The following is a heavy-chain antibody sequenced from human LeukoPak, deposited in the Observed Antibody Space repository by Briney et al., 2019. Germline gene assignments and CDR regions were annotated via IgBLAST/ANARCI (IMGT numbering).Heavy chain of an antibody. J-gene: IGHJ4*02. D-gene: IGHD5-18*01. CDR2: LSSNAAAT. CDR3: AKESPYTSPRNYYFDY. V-gene: IGHV3-23*01. Sequence: GGSLRLSCTASGFTFGSFAMSWVRQAPGKGPEWVSALSSNAAATYYADSVKGRFTISRDNSKNTVYLQMNSLRAEDTAIYYCAKESPYTSPRNYYFDYWGQGALVTVSS. CDR1: GFTFGSFA.